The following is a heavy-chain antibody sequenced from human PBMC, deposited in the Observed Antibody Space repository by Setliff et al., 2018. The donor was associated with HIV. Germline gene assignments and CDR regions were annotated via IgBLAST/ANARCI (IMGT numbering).Heavy chain of an antibody. CDR1: GGSISNFY. CDR2: IYSTGDT. CDR3: ARVRLTMIMMVDYFDQ. V-gene: IGHV4-4*07. D-gene: IGHD3-22*01. J-gene: IGHJ4*02. Sequence: PSETLSLTCSVPGGSISNFYWSWIRQPPGKGLEWVGHIYSTGDTNYTPSLKGRVTLSADPSKNQLSLSLTSVTAAYTAVYYCARVRLTMIMMVDYFDQWGQGTLVTVSS.